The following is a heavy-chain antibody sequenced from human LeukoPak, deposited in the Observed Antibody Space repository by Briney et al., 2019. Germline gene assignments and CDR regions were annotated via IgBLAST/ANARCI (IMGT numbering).Heavy chain of an antibody. Sequence: PGGSLRLSCAASGFTFSSYGMHWVRQAPGKGLEWVAFIRYDGSNKYYADSVKGRFTISRDNSKNTLYLQMNSLRAEDTALYYCARDNPSTTTLLDYYYYMDVWGKGTTVTVSS. V-gene: IGHV3-30*02. CDR1: GFTFSSYG. CDR2: IRYDGSNK. CDR3: ARDNPSTTTLLDYYYYMDV. D-gene: IGHD1-1*01. J-gene: IGHJ6*03.